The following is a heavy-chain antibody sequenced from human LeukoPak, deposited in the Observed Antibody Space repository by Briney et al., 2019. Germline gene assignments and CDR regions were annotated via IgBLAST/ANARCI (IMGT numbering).Heavy chain of an antibody. Sequence: GGSLRLSCAASGFTFSSYGMHWVRQAPGKGLEWVAVIWYGGSNKYYADSVKGRFTISRDNSKNTLYLQMNSLSAEDTAVYYCAKVKGQSNSWYVPFDYWGQGTLVTVSS. J-gene: IGHJ4*02. CDR2: IWYGGSNK. D-gene: IGHD6-13*01. CDR1: GFTFSSYG. V-gene: IGHV3-33*06. CDR3: AKVKGQSNSWYVPFDY.